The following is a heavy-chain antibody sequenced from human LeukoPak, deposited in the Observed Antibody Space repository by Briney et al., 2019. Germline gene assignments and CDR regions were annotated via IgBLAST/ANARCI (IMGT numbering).Heavy chain of an antibody. V-gene: IGHV4-39*01. D-gene: IGHD2-15*01. Sequence: SETLSLTCTVSGGSIRSDFHYWDWIRQPPGKGLEWIGSILYTGGSWVKPSLKSRASISVDTSRNQFSLTLHSVSAIDTALYYCTRRASGSGGTQAGMDVWGQGTTVTVSS. J-gene: IGHJ6*02. CDR2: ILYTGGS. CDR1: GGSIRSDFHY. CDR3: TRRASGSGGTQAGMDV.